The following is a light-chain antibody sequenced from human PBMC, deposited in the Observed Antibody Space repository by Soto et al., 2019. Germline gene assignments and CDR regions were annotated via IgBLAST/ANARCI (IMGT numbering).Light chain of an antibody. CDR2: EGS. Sequence: QSALTQPASVSGSPGQSITISCTGTSSDVGGYNLVSWYQQHPGKAPKLMIYEGSKRPSGVSNRFSGSKSGNTASLTISGLHAADYADYYCCSYAGRPWLVFGGGTKLTVL. J-gene: IGLJ2*01. V-gene: IGLV2-23*01. CDR1: SSDVGGYNL. CDR3: CSYAGRPWLV.